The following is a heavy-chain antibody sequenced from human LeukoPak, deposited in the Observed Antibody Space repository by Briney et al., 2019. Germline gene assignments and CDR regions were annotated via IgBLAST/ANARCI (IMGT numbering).Heavy chain of an antibody. CDR3: ARSSYTSGSSYFDY. J-gene: IGHJ4*02. Sequence: GGSLRLSCAASGFTFSDYYMSWIRRAPGKGLEWLSYISSTTSYTDYADSVKGRFTISRDNAKNSLYLQMNSLRAEDTAVYYCARSSYTSGSSYFDYWGQGTQVTVSA. CDR1: GFTFSDYY. CDR2: ISSTTSYT. V-gene: IGHV3-11*03. D-gene: IGHD3-10*01.